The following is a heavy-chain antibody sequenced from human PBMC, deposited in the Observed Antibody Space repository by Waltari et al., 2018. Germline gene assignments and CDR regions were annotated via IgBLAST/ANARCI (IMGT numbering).Heavy chain of an antibody. J-gene: IGHJ5*02. CDR1: GYTFTSYG. CDR3: ARVVLLYGSRVAAWFDP. V-gene: IGHV1-18*01. D-gene: IGHD3-10*01. Sequence: QVQLVQSGAEVKKPGASVKVSCKASGYTFTSYGISWVRQAPGQGLEWMGWISAYNGNTNDAQKLQGRVTMTTDTSTSTAYMELRSLRSDDTAVYYCARVVLLYGSRVAAWFDPWGQGTLVTVSS. CDR2: ISAYNGNT.